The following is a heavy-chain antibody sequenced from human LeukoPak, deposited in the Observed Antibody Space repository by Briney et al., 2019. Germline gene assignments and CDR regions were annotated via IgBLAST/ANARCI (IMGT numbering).Heavy chain of an antibody. J-gene: IGHJ5*02. V-gene: IGHV1-8*03. CDR2: MNPNSGNT. CDR3: ARGPAAGTSSGFDP. D-gene: IGHD6-13*01. Sequence: ASVKVSCKASGYTFTSYDINWVRQATGQGLELMGWMNPNSGNTGYAQKFQGRVTITRNASISTAYMELSSLRSEDTAVYYCARGPAAGTSSGFDPWGQGTLVTVSS. CDR1: GYTFTSYD.